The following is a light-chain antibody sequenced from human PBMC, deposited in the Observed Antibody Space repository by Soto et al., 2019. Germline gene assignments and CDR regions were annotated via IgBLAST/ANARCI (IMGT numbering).Light chain of an antibody. Sequence: QSVLTQPRSVSGSPGQSVTISCTGTSSDFGGYNYVSWYQQHPGKAPKLMIYDVSKRPSGVPDRFSGSKSGNTASLTISGLQAEDEADYYCRSYAGSYVFGTGTKLTVL. CDR2: DVS. CDR1: SSDFGGYNY. J-gene: IGLJ1*01. CDR3: RSYAGSYV. V-gene: IGLV2-11*01.